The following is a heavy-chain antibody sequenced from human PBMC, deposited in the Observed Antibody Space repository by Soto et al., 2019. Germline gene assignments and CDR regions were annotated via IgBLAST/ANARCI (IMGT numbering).Heavy chain of an antibody. J-gene: IGHJ5*02. V-gene: IGHV4-39*07. Sequence: PSETLSLTFTVSGGSISSSSYYWGWIRQPPGKGLEWIGSIYYSGSTYYNPSLKSRVTISVDNSKNTLYLQMNSLRAEDTAVYYCAKDLVIVVVREFDPWGQGTLVTVSS. CDR2: IYYSGST. CDR1: GGSISSSSYY. CDR3: AKDLVIVVVREFDP. D-gene: IGHD3-22*01.